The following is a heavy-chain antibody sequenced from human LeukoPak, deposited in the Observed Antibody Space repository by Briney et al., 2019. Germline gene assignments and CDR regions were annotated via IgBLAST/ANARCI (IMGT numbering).Heavy chain of an antibody. CDR3: ARKGSIHTFDI. V-gene: IGHV4-28*01. CDR1: GYSISSSNW. CDR2: IYYSGST. D-gene: IGHD2-15*01. Sequence: SETLSLTCAVSGYSISSSNWWGWIRQPPGKGLEWIGYIYYSGSTYYNPSLKSRVTMSVDTSKNQFSLKLSSVTAVDTAVYYCARKGSIHTFDIWGQGTMVTVSS. J-gene: IGHJ3*02.